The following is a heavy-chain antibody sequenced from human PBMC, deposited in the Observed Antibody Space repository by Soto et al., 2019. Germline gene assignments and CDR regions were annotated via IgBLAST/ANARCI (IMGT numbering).Heavy chain of an antibody. V-gene: IGHV3-33*08. CDR3: AGDRGLGATNAKTY. J-gene: IGHJ4*02. Sequence: QVRLVESGGGVVQPGRSLRLSCAASGFKFDNFGMHWVRQAPGKVPGWVAVIRHDGTNEHYADSVKCRFTISRDNSKNTVCWQMNRLRGDERAMYYCAGDRGLGATNAKTYGGQGTRVTASA. CDR1: GFKFDNFG. CDR2: IRHDGTNE. D-gene: IGHD1-26*01.